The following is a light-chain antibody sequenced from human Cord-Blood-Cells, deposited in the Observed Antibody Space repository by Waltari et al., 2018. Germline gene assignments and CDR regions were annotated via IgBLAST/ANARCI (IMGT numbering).Light chain of an antibody. CDR3: GTWDSSLSAGV. J-gene: IGLJ3*02. Sequence: QPLLTQPPSVSAAPGQKVTISCPGSSSNIGNNSVSWYQQPPGTAPKLLIYENNKRPPGIPDRFSGSKSGTSATLGITGLQTGDEADYYCGTWDSSLSAGVFGGGTKLTVL. CDR1: SSNIGNNS. V-gene: IGLV1-51*02. CDR2: ENN.